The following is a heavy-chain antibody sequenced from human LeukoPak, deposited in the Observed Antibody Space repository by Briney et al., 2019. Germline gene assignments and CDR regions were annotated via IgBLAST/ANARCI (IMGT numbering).Heavy chain of an antibody. D-gene: IGHD5-12*01. Sequence: GGSLRLSCAASGFTFSSYSMNWVRQAPGKGLEWVSSISSSSSYIYYADSVKGRFTISRDNAKNSLYLQMNSLRAEDTAVYYCASLAIVATITDYWGQGTLVTVSS. V-gene: IGHV3-21*01. CDR2: ISSSSSYI. CDR3: ASLAIVATITDY. J-gene: IGHJ4*02. CDR1: GFTFSSYS.